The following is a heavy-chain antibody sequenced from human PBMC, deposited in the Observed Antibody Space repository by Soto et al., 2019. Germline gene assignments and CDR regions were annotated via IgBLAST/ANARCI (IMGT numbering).Heavy chain of an antibody. CDR3: AKGAEGV. J-gene: IGHJ6*02. V-gene: IGHV3-30*18. D-gene: IGHD3-16*01. CDR2: ISDDGSNK. CDR1: GFTFSSYG. Sequence: QVQLVESGGGVVQPGRSLRLSCAASGFTFSSYGMNWVRQAPGKGLEWVAVISDDGSNKYYADSVKGRFTISRDNSKNTLYLQMNSLRAEDTAVYYCAKGAEGVWGPGTTVTVSS.